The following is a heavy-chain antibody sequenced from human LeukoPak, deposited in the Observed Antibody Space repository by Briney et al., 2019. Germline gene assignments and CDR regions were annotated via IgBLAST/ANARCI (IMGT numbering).Heavy chain of an antibody. V-gene: IGHV3-48*03. J-gene: IGHJ4*02. CDR2: ISSSGSTI. CDR1: GFTFSSYE. CDR3: ARGDLSYYDILTGYFDY. D-gene: IGHD3-9*01. Sequence: GGSLRLSCAASGFTFSSYEMNWVRQAPGKGLEWVSYISSSGSTIYYADSVKGRFTISRDNAKNSPYLQMNSLRAEDTAVYYCARGDLSYYDILTGYFDYWGQGTLVTVSS.